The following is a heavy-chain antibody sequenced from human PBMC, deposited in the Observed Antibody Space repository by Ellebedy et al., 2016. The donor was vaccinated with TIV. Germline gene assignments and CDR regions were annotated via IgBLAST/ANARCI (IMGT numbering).Heavy chain of an antibody. D-gene: IGHD5-18*01. CDR2: MNPNSGNT. CDR3: ARDAGYSYGSYYYGMDV. CDR1: GYTFTSYD. V-gene: IGHV1-8*01. Sequence: ASVKVSCXASGYTFTSYDINWVRQATGQGLEWMGWMNPNSGNTGYAQKFQGRVTMTRDTFTSTVYMELSSLRSEDTAVYYCARDAGYSYGSYYYGMDVWGQGTTVTVSS. J-gene: IGHJ6*02.